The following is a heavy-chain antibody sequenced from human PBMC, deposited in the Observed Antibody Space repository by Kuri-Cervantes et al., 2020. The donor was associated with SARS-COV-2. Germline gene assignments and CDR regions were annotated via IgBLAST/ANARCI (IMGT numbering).Heavy chain of an antibody. Sequence: GSLRLSCIVSGGSISSGSSYWGWIRQPPGKGLEWIGSVYYSGSTYYNPSLKSRVTISVDTSKNQFSLKLSSVTAADTAVYYCARSNSGSYFSAFDIWGQGTMVTVSS. V-gene: IGHV4-39*01. CDR3: ARSNSGSYFSAFDI. D-gene: IGHD1-26*01. CDR1: GGSISSGSSY. J-gene: IGHJ3*02. CDR2: VYYSGST.